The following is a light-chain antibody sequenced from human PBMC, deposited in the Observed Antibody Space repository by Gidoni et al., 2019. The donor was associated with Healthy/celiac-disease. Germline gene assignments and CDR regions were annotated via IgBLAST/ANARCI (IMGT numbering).Light chain of an antibody. CDR2: AAS. CDR3: QQSSSTPVT. J-gene: IGKJ3*01. CDR1: QTIISY. Sequence: DIQMTQSPSSLSASVGDRVTITCRASQTIISYLNWYQQKPGKAPKLLLYAASSLQSGVPSRFRGSGSGKDFTLTISSLQPEDFATYYCQQSSSTPVTFGPGTKVDIK. V-gene: IGKV1-39*01.